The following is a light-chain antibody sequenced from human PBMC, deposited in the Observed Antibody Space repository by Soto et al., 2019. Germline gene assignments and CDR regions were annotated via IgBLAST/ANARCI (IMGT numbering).Light chain of an antibody. J-gene: IGKJ4*01. CDR2: DAS. CDR3: QQYGSSPLT. CDR1: QSVRSNY. Sequence: EIVLTQSPGTLSLSPGERATLSCRASQSVRSNYLAGYQQKPGQAPRFLIYDASSRATGIPDRFSGSGSGTDFTLTISRLEPEDFAVYYCQQYGSSPLTFGGGTKVEIK. V-gene: IGKV3-20*01.